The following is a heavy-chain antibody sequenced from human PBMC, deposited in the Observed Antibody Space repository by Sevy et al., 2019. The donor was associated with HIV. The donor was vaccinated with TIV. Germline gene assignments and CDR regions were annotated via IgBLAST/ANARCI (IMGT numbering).Heavy chain of an antibody. CDR3: AREDEAAADY. J-gene: IGHJ4*02. CDR2: IYYSGST. Sequence: SDTLSLTCTVSGGSISSYYWSWIRQPPGKGLEWIGYIYYSGSTNYNPSLKSRVTISVDTSKNQFSLKLSSVTAADTAVYYCAREDEAAADYWGQGTLVTVSS. CDR1: GGSISSYY. V-gene: IGHV4-59*01. D-gene: IGHD6-13*01.